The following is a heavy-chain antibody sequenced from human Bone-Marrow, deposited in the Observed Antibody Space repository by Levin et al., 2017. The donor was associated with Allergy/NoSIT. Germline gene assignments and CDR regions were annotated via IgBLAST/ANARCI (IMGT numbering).Heavy chain of an antibody. Sequence: PGESLKISCKASGYTFSDYWIGWVRQMPGKGLEWMGIVYPPEGDTRYSPSFQGQVTISADKFVSIAYLQWSSLKASDTAIYYCARLRTSGSPYYYTHGMDVWGQGTTVTVAS. CDR2: VYPPEGDT. CDR3: ARLRTSGSPYYYTHGMDV. CDR1: GYTFSDYW. V-gene: IGHV5-51*01. D-gene: IGHD3-22*01. J-gene: IGHJ6*02.